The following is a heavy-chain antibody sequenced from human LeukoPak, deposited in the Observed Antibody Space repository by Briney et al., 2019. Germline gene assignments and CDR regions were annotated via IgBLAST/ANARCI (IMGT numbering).Heavy chain of an antibody. CDR1: GFMFTAYW. CDR2: IQQDGSEK. D-gene: IGHD2/OR15-2a*01. CDR3: ATSRDFHFDY. V-gene: IGHV3-7*02. Sequence: GGSLRLSCAASGFMFTAYWMTWLRQVPGKGLEWVANIQQDGSEKYYVDSVRGRFTISRDNAKSSLYLQMNSPTAEDTAIYYCATSRDFHFDYWGQGTLVTVSS. J-gene: IGHJ4*02.